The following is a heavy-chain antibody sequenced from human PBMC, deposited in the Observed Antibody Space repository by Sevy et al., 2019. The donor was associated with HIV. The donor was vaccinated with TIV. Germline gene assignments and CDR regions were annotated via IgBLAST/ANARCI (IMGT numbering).Heavy chain of an antibody. CDR3: ARDRGHLLERVLMDS. CDR1: GYTFSSYG. D-gene: IGHD3-3*01. Sequence: ASVKVSCKGSGYTFSSYGVTWLRQAPGQGLAWMGWISAYNGHTNLAQKLQGRVTLTTDTSTSTAYMELRSLTSDDSAVYYCARDRGHLLERVLMDSWGQGTLVTVSS. V-gene: IGHV1-18*01. J-gene: IGHJ4*02. CDR2: ISAYNGHT.